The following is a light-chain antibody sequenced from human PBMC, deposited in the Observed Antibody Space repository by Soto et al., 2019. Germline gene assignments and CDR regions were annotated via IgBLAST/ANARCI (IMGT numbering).Light chain of an antibody. CDR3: QQRSNWPIT. Sequence: EIVMTQSPATLSVSPWERATLSCRASQSVSSYLAWYQQKPGQAPRLLIFDASNRATGIPARFSGSGSGTDFTLTISSLEPEDSAVYYCQQRSNWPITFGQGTRLEIK. V-gene: IGKV3-11*01. CDR1: QSVSSY. J-gene: IGKJ5*01. CDR2: DAS.